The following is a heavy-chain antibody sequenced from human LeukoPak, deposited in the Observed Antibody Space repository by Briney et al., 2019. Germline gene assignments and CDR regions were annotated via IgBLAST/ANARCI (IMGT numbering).Heavy chain of an antibody. V-gene: IGHV3-30*18. Sequence: PGNSLRLSCAASGLTFSSYAMHWVRQAPGKGLEGVAVISYDGSNKYYADSVKGRFTISRDNSKNTLYLKIDSLRGEDTAVYYCAKTPAAGIFFFDSWGQGTLVTVSS. J-gene: IGHJ4*02. D-gene: IGHD6-13*01. CDR2: ISYDGSNK. CDR1: GLTFSSYA. CDR3: AKTPAAGIFFFDS.